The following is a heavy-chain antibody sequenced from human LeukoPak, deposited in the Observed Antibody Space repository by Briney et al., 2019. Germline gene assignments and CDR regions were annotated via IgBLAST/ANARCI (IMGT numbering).Heavy chain of an antibody. CDR1: GYTFTGYY. CDR2: INPNSGGT. D-gene: IGHD6-19*01. Sequence: GASVKVSCKASGYTFTGYYMHWVRQAPGQGLEWMGWINPNSGGTKYAQKFQGRVTMTRDTSISTAYMELSRLRSDDTAVYYCAREDDQAVAVFDYWGQGTLVTVSS. J-gene: IGHJ4*02. V-gene: IGHV1-2*02. CDR3: AREDDQAVAVFDY.